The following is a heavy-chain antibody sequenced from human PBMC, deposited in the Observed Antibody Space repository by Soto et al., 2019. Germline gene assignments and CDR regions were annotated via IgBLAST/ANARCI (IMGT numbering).Heavy chain of an antibody. D-gene: IGHD5-12*01. J-gene: IGHJ4*02. CDR2: IYYSGST. CDR3: ARWVDGYNSKFDY. V-gene: IGHV4-59*01. Sequence: SETLSLTYAGSGGSISSYYWSWIRQPPGKGLEWIGYIYYSGSTNYNPSLKSRVTISVDTSKNQFSLKLSSVTAADTAVYYCARWVDGYNSKFDYWGQGTLVPVSS. CDR1: GGSISSYY.